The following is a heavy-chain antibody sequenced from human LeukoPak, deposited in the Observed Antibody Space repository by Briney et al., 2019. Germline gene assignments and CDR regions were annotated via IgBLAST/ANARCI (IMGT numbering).Heavy chain of an antibody. CDR2: ISGYNDNT. D-gene: IGHD3-10*01. CDR3: ARDVGGISTVRGVVIPPSLDY. Sequence: ASVKVSCKASGYTFTSYGISWVRQAPGQGLEWMGWISGYNDNTNYVQKLQGRITMTKDTSTNTVYMELRSLRSDDTAVYYCARDVGGISTVRGVVIPPSLDYWGQGTLITVSS. CDR1: GYTFTSYG. V-gene: IGHV1-18*01. J-gene: IGHJ4*02.